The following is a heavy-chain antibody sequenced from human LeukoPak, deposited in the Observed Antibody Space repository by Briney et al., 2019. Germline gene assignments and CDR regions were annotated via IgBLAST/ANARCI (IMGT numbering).Heavy chain of an antibody. V-gene: IGHV4-59*01. J-gene: IGHJ4*02. CDR3: ARRDGYSGYDPFDY. CDR1: GGSISSYY. D-gene: IGHD5-12*01. CDR2: IYYSGST. Sequence: KASETLSLTCTVSGGSISSYYCSWIRQPPGKGLEWIGYIYYSGSTNCNPSLKSRVTISVDTSKNQFSLKLSSVTAADTAVYYCARRDGYSGYDPFDYWGQGTLVTVSS.